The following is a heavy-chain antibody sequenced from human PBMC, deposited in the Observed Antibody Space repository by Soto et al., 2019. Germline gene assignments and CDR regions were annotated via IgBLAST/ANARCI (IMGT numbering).Heavy chain of an antibody. Sequence: ASVKVSCKASGYTFTGYYMHWVRQAPGQGLEWMGWINPNSGGTNYAQKFRGWVTMTRDTSISTAYMELSRLRSDDTAVYYCARGRILVPAAIAGWFDPWGQGTLVTVSS. V-gene: IGHV1-2*04. D-gene: IGHD2-2*01. CDR2: INPNSGGT. CDR3: ARGRILVPAAIAGWFDP. J-gene: IGHJ5*02. CDR1: GYTFTGYY.